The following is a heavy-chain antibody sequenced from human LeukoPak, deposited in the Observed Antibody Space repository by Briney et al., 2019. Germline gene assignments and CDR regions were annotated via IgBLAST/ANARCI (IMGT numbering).Heavy chain of an antibody. V-gene: IGHV3-30*02. J-gene: IGHJ4*02. D-gene: IGHD3-10*01. CDR1: GFTFSSYG. Sequence: PGGSLRLSCAASGFTFSSYGMHWVRQAPGKGLEWVAFIQYDGRNKYYADSVKGRFTISRDNSKNTLYLQMNSLRAEDTAVYYCAKDSGFSDYYGSGMKNYWGQGTLVTVSS. CDR2: IQYDGRNK. CDR3: AKDSGFSDYYGSGMKNY.